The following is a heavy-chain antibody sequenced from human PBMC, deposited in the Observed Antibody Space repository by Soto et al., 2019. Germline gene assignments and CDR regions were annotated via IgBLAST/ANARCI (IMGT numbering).Heavy chain of an antibody. D-gene: IGHD3-3*01. J-gene: IGHJ6*02. CDR2: INHSGTT. V-gene: IGHV4-34*01. CDR3: ARARFDSWSHIYYGLDV. Sequence: PSETLSLTCAVYGGSFSGYSWTWLRQPPGKGLEWIGEINHSGTTDYNPALKRRVTMSADTSKNQFSLRMTSVTAADTAVYYCARARFDSWSHIYYGLDVWGQGTTVTVSS. CDR1: GGSFSGYS.